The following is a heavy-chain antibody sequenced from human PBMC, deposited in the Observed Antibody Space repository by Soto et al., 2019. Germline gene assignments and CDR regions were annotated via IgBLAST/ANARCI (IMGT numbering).Heavy chain of an antibody. CDR2: ISYNGRT. D-gene: IGHD6-19*01. Sequence: QVQLQESGSGLVKPSQTLSLTCTVSGGSISSGHYYWSWIRQPPGKGLEWIGYISYNGRTYYNPSLKSRITISLDTAKKRVSLKLTSVTAADTAVYYCAGVDSSGWYYFDYWGQGTLVTVSS. CDR3: AGVDSSGWYYFDY. CDR1: GGSISSGHYY. V-gene: IGHV4-30-4*01. J-gene: IGHJ4*02.